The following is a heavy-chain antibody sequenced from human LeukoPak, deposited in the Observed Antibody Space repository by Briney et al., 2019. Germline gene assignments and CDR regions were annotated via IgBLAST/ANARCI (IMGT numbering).Heavy chain of an antibody. J-gene: IGHJ4*02. Sequence: SETLSLTCAVYGGSFSGYYWSWIRQPPGKGLEWIGEINHSGSTNYNPSLKSRVTISVDTSKNQFSLKLSSVTAADTAVYYCARDLLWGPLDYWGQGTLVTVSS. CDR3: ARDLLWGPLDY. CDR1: GGSFSGYY. V-gene: IGHV4-34*01. CDR2: INHSGST. D-gene: IGHD3-10*01.